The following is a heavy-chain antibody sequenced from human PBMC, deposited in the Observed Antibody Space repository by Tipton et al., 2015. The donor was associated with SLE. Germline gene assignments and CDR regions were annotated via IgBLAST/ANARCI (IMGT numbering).Heavy chain of an antibody. CDR2: IYYSGTT. D-gene: IGHD6-13*01. CDR3: ARSAGYGSNWAHFDY. V-gene: IGHV4-59*11. Sequence: TLSLTCTVSGGSISSHYWSWIRQPPGKGLAWIGYIYYSGTTYYNPSLKSRLTLSIDTSKNQFSLKLSSVTAADTAVYYCARSAGYGSNWAHFDYWGQGTLVTVSS. J-gene: IGHJ4*02. CDR1: GGSISSHY.